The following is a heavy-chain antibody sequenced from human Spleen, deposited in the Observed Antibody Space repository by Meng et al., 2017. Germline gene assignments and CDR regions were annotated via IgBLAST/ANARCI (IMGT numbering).Heavy chain of an antibody. Sequence: GESLKISCAASGFTFSSYSMSWVRQAPGKGLEWVANIKQDGSEKYYVDSVKGRFTISRDNAKNSLYLQMSSLRAEDTAVYYCARDRAVFAYSYGRGAYYSYGMDVWGQGTTVTVSS. CDR3: ARDRAVFAYSYGRGAYYSYGMDV. V-gene: IGHV3-7*01. J-gene: IGHJ6*02. CDR2: IKQDGSEK. D-gene: IGHD5-18*01. CDR1: GFTFSSYS.